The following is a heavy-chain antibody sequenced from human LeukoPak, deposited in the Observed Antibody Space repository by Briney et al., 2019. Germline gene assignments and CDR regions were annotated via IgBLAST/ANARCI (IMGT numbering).Heavy chain of an antibody. D-gene: IGHD6-13*01. V-gene: IGHV1-69*04. CDR2: IIPILGIA. CDR3: ARARYSSAAADPYFYYYAMDV. Sequence: SVKVSCKASGGTFSSYAISWVRQAPGQGLEWMGRIIPILGIANYAQKFQGRVTITADKSTSTAYMELSSLRSEDTAAYYCARARYSSAAADPYFYYYAMDVWGQGTTVTVSS. CDR1: GGTFSSYA. J-gene: IGHJ6*02.